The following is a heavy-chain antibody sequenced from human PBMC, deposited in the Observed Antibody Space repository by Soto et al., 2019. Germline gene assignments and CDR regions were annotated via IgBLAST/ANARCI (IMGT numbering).Heavy chain of an antibody. Sequence: QVQLQESGPGLVKPSQTLSLTCSVSGVSINSGGYYWSWLRHHPGKGLEWIGYIYYTGHTFYNASLKSRVAMSLDTSENQCSLKLSSVTAADTAVYYCARGSQLERDALDIWGQGTMVTVSS. J-gene: IGHJ3*02. CDR1: GVSINSGGYY. CDR2: IYYTGHT. V-gene: IGHV4-31*03. CDR3: ARGSQLERDALDI. D-gene: IGHD1-1*01.